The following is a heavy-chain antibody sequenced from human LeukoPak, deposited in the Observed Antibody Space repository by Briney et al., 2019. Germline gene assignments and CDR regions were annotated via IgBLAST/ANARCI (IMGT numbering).Heavy chain of an antibody. CDR2: ISISGSTI. V-gene: IGHV3-48*03. J-gene: IGHJ6*03. CDR1: GVTFSSYE. D-gene: IGHD2-15*01. CDR3: ARVLRYCSGGNCYSGGLGYMDV. Sequence: GGGLRLSCAASGVTFSSYEMNWVREAPGGGLGWGSYISISGSTIYYAGSVRGGFTISRDSAKNSLFLQMNSLRAEDTAVYYCARVLRYCSGGNCYSGGLGYMDVWGKGTTVTISS.